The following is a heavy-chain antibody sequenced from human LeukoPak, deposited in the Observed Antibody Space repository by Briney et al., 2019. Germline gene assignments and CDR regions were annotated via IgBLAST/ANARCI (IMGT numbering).Heavy chain of an antibody. V-gene: IGHV3-30*04. D-gene: IGHD2-15*01. CDR2: ISYDGSNK. CDR1: GFTFSSYA. J-gene: IGHJ6*02. CDR3: ARDGRDIVVVVAARDYYGMDV. Sequence: GGSLRLSCAASGFTFSSYAMHWVRQAPGRGLEWVAVISYDGSNKYYADSVKGRFTISRDNSKNTLYLQMNSLRAEDTAVYYCARDGRDIVVVVAARDYYGMDVWGQGTTVTVSS.